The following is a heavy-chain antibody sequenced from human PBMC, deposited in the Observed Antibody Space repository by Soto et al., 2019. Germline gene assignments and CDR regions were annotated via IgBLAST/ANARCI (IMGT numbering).Heavy chain of an antibody. CDR3: ARDNVRPQLGGNYYYILDV. Sequence: QVQLEQSGAEVKKPGSSVKVSCKASGGTFRNSAISWVRQAPGQGLEWLGGIMPIFRTPDYSQKFQGRVIVTADDSPSTAYRALRALRSAATAVYYCARDNVRPQLGGNYYYILDVWGQGTTVTVSS. V-gene: IGHV1-69*12. CDR1: GGTFRNSA. CDR2: IMPIFRTP. D-gene: IGHD3-10*01. J-gene: IGHJ6*02.